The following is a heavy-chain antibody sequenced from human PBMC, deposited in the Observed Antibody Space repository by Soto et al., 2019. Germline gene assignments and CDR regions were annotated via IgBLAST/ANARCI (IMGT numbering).Heavy chain of an antibody. Sequence: GASVKVSCKASGYTFTSYAMHWVRQAPGQRLEWMGWINAGNGNTKYSQKLQGRVTITRDTSASTAYMELSSLRSEDTAVYYCAREGPIAAAGNWFDPWGQGTLVTVSS. CDR1: GYTFTSYA. J-gene: IGHJ5*02. CDR3: AREGPIAAAGNWFDP. V-gene: IGHV1-3*01. D-gene: IGHD6-13*01. CDR2: INAGNGNT.